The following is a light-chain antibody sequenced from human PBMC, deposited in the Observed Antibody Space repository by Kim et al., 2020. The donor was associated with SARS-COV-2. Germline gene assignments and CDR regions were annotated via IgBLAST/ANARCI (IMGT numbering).Light chain of an antibody. CDR2: DVN. J-gene: IGLJ3*02. Sequence: QSALTQPASVSGSPGQSITLSCTGTSSDVGAYDRVSWYQQHPDKAPKLMIYDVNIRPSGISYRFSGSKSGNMASLTISGLQAEDEADYYCSSFTSSDTWVFGGGTQLTVL. CDR1: SSDVGAYDR. V-gene: IGLV2-14*03. CDR3: SSFTSSDTWV.